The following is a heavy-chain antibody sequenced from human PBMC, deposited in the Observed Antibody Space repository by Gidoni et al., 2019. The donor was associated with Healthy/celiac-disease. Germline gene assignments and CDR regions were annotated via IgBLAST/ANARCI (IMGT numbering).Heavy chain of an antibody. CDR3: ARGSDYGDDVNY. J-gene: IGHJ4*02. Sequence: EVRLVQSGAAVKKPGESLKISCKGSGYRFTNYWIGWVRQIPGKCLEWMGIIYPCDSDTRYSPSFQGQVTISADKSISTAYLQWSSLKAADTAMYYCARGSDYGDDVNYWGQGTLVTVSS. V-gene: IGHV5-51*01. D-gene: IGHD4-17*01. CDR1: GYRFTNYW. CDR2: IYPCDSDT.